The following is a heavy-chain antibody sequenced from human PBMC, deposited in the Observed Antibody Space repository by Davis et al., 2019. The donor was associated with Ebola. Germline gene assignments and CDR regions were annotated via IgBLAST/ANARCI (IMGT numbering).Heavy chain of an antibody. D-gene: IGHD6-19*01. V-gene: IGHV4-38-2*02. CDR1: GYSISSGYY. CDR3: ARGARYRSAWFDS. J-gene: IGHJ5*01. CDR2: IYHSGST. Sequence: MPSETLSLTCTVSGYSISSGYYWGWIRQPPGKGLEWIGSIYHSGSTYYNPSLKSRVAISVDTSKNQFSLNLISVTAADTAVYYCARGARYRSAWFDSRGQGTLVSVSS.